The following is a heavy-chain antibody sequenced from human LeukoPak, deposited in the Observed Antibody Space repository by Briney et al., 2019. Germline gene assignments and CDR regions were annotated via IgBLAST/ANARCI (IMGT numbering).Heavy chain of an antibody. CDR1: GGSISSHY. Sequence: SETLSLTCTVSGGSISSHYWSWIRQPPGKGLEWIGYIYYSGSTNYNPSLKSRVTISVDTSKNQSSLKLSSVTAADTAVYYCARELHSGSYWDGAYYMDVWGKGTTVTVSS. CDR2: IYYSGST. D-gene: IGHD1-26*01. J-gene: IGHJ6*03. CDR3: ARELHSGSYWDGAYYMDV. V-gene: IGHV4-59*11.